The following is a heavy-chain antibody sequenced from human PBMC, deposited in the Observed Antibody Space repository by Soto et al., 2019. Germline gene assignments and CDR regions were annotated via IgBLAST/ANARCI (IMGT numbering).Heavy chain of an antibody. J-gene: IGHJ4*02. D-gene: IGHD4-17*01. Sequence: SETLSLTCTVSGGSISSYYWSWIRQPPGKGLEWIGYIYYSGSTNYNPSLKSRVTISVDTSKNQFSLKLSSVTAADTAVYYCARSPTDMTTVTTEDYYFDYWGQGTLVTVSS. V-gene: IGHV4-59*01. CDR2: IYYSGST. CDR3: ARSPTDMTTVTTEDYYFDY. CDR1: GGSISSYY.